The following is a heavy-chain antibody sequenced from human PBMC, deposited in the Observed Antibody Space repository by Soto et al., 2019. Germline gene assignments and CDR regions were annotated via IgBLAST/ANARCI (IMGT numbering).Heavy chain of an antibody. J-gene: IGHJ4*02. D-gene: IGHD6-13*01. CDR2: MSSDGSKT. CDR1: GFSFSAYS. CDR3: ARAGQQVAVFDY. V-gene: IGHV3-30-3*01. Sequence: QVHLVESGGGVVQAGRSLRLSCAASGFSFSAYSMHWVRQAPGKGLEWVAVMSSDGSKTYYAGSLKGRFTVSRDNSKNILYLQMNSLRAEDTAVYYCARAGQQVAVFDYWGQGTEVTVSS.